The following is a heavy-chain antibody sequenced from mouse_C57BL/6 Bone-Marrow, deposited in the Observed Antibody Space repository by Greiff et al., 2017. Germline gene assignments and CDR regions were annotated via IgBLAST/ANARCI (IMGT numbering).Heavy chain of an antibody. CDR3: ASQAYYYGSRGGAMDY. V-gene: IGHV2-2*01. CDR2: IWSGGST. CDR1: GFSLTSYG. D-gene: IGHD1-1*01. Sequence: VQVVESGPGLVQPSQSLSITCTVSGFSLTSYGVHWVRQSPGKGLEWLGVIWSGGSTDYNAAFISSLSISKDNSKRQVFFKMNSLQADDTAIYYCASQAYYYGSRGGAMDYWGQGTSVTVSS. J-gene: IGHJ4*01.